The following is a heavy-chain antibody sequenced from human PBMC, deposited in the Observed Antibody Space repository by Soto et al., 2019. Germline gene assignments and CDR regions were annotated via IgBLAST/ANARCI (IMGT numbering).Heavy chain of an antibody. D-gene: IGHD3-10*01. J-gene: IGHJ6*02. CDR3: ARWDYYGSGSYSIYYVMDV. CDR2: IIPIFGTA. CDR1: GGTFSSYA. V-gene: IGHV1-69*01. Sequence: QVPLVQSGAEVKKPGSSVKVSCKASGGTFSSYAISWVRQAPGQGLEWMGGIIPIFGTANYAQKFQVRVTITADESTSTAYMELSSLRSEDTAVYYCARWDYYGSGSYSIYYVMDVWGQGTTVTVSS.